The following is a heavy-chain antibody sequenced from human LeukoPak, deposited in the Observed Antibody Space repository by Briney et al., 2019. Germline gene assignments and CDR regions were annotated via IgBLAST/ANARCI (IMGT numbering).Heavy chain of an antibody. CDR2: MNPNSGNT. D-gene: IGHD3-3*01. V-gene: IGHV1-8*01. CDR3: ARGPPGYDFWSGYYIYYYYYGMDV. Sequence: GASVKVSCKASGYTFTSYDINWVRQAIGQGLEWMGWMNPNSGNTGYAQKFQGRVTMTRNTSISTAYMELSSLRSEDTAVYYCARGPPGYDFWSGYYIYYYYYGMDVWGQGTTVTVSS. J-gene: IGHJ6*02. CDR1: GYTFTSYD.